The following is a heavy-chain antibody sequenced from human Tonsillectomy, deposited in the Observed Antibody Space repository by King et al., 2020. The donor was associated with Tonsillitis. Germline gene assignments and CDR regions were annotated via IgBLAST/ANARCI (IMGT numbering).Heavy chain of an antibody. J-gene: IGHJ6*02. D-gene: IGHD2-15*01. CDR2: ISWNSGSI. V-gene: IGHV3-9*01. CDR1: GFTFDDYA. Sequence: VQLVESGGGLVQPGRSLRLSCAASGFTFDDYAMHWVRQAPGKGLEWVSGISWNSGSIDYADSVKGRFTISRDNAKNSLYLQMNSLRPEDTALYYCAKDRGPLVVVAATNSFFCGMDVLGQGTTVTVSS. CDR3: AKDRGPLVVVAATNSFFCGMDV.